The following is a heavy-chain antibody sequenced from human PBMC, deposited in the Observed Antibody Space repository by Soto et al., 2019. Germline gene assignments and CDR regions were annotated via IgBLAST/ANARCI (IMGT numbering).Heavy chain of an antibody. CDR1: GYTFTHHD. J-gene: IGHJ3*01. V-gene: IGHV1-8*01. D-gene: IGHD1-26*01. Sequence: QVQLVQSGAEVKKPGASVRISCTASGYTFTHHDVNWVRQAPGQGPEWMGWINPNSGEAVYAQICQGRVKMTRDTSISTAYMEVSSLGSVDTAMYFCARGIVGGSTRAFDLWGQGTKVTVSS. CDR3: ARGIVGGSTRAFDL. CDR2: INPNSGEA.